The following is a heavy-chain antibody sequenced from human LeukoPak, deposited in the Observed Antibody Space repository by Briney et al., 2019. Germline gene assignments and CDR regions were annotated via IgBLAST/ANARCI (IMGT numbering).Heavy chain of an antibody. CDR3: AKSYYYDSGGYYSPLDAFDI. D-gene: IGHD3-22*01. Sequence: GGSLRLSCAASGFTFSSYAMSWVRQAPGKGLEWVSAISGSGGSTYYADSVKGRFTISRDNSKNTLYLQMNSLRAEDTAVYYCAKSYYYDSGGYYSPLDAFDIWGHGTMVTVSS. J-gene: IGHJ3*02. CDR1: GFTFSSYA. CDR2: ISGSGGST. V-gene: IGHV3-23*01.